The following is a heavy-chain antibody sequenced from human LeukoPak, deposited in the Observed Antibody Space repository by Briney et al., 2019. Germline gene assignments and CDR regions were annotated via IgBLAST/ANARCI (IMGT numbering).Heavy chain of an antibody. D-gene: IGHD3-22*01. Sequence: ASVKVSCEASGYTFTSYYMHWVRQAPGQGLEWMGIINPSGGSTSYAQKFQGRVTMTRDTSTSTVYMELSSLRSEDTAVYYCARDQRDSSGYYYGVDYWGQGTLVTVSS. J-gene: IGHJ4*02. V-gene: IGHV1-46*03. CDR1: GYTFTSYY. CDR2: INPSGGST. CDR3: ARDQRDSSGYYYGVDY.